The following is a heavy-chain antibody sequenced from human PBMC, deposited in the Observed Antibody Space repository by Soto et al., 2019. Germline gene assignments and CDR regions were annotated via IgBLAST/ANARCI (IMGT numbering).Heavy chain of an antibody. V-gene: IGHV4-4*02. CDR1: GGSVSNNNW. J-gene: IGHJ5*01. D-gene: IGHD1-7*01. CDR2: IHHSGGT. Sequence: WETLALTCAVSGGSVSNNNWWSWVRQSPGNGLEWIGEIHHSGGTNYNPSLESRVTISVDESKNEFSLRLNSVTAADTAVYYCTTNSANYLHSWRLGPPVTV. CDR3: TTNSANYLHS.